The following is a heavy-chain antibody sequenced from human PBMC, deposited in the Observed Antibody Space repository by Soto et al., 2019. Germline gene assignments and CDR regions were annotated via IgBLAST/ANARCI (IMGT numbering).Heavy chain of an antibody. J-gene: IGHJ6*02. CDR3: ARDEYGSGSYYYYYYGMDV. CDR2: ISSSSSYI. Sequence: GGSLRLSCAASGFTFSSYSMNWVRQAPGKGLEWVSSISSSSSYIYYADSVKGRFTISRDNAKNSLYLQMNSLRAEDTAVYYCARDEYGSGSYYYYYYGMDVWGQGTTVTVSS. CDR1: GFTFSSYS. D-gene: IGHD3-10*01. V-gene: IGHV3-21*01.